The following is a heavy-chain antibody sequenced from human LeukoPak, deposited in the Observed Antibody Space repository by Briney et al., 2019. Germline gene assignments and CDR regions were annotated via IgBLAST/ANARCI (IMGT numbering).Heavy chain of an antibody. CDR2: MNEDGGEK. V-gene: IGHV3-7*01. CDR3: ARESTGERPGC. CDR1: GFTLSDYW. D-gene: IGHD1-1*01. Sequence: QSGGSLRLSCAASGFTLSDYWMSWVRQAPGKGLEWVANMNEDGGEKNYVDSVKGRFTISRDDAKNSLHLQMNSLRAEDTAVYYCARESTGERPGCWGQGTLVTVSS. J-gene: IGHJ4*02.